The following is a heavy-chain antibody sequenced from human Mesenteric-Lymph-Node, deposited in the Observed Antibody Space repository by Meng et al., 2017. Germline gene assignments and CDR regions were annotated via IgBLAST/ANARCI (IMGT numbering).Heavy chain of an antibody. CDR3: ARLSRGFAY. V-gene: IGHV4-38-2*01. Sequence: SETLSLTCAVSGYSISSGYYWGWIRQPPGKGLEWIGSIYHSGSTYYNPSLKSRVTISVDTSKNQFSLKLSSVTAADTAVYYCARLSRGFAYWGQGNQVNGYS. J-gene: IGHJ4*02. CDR1: GYSISSGYY. D-gene: IGHD3-16*01. CDR2: IYHSGST.